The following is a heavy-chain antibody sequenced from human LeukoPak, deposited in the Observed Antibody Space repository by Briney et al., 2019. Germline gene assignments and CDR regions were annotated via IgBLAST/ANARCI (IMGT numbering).Heavy chain of an antibody. CDR2: ISGDGVST. Sequence: PGGSLRLSCAASGFTFSNFWMHWVRQAPGKGLVWVSLISGDGVSTFYADSVKGRFSISRDNSKNSLSLEMNSLRTEDTAMYYCARESGKFDYWGQGTLVAVSS. V-gene: IGHV3-43*02. CDR3: ARESGKFDY. J-gene: IGHJ4*02. CDR1: GFTFSNFW.